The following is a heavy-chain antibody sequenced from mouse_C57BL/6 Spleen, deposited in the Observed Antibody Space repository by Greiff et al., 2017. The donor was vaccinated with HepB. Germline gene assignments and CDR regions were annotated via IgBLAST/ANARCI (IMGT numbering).Heavy chain of an antibody. CDR3: ARSYSTSDY. J-gene: IGHJ2*01. D-gene: IGHD2-5*01. V-gene: IGHV5-4*03. CDR1: GFTFSSYA. CDR2: ISDGGSYT. Sequence: EVMLVESGGGLVKPGGSLKLSCAASGFTFSSYAMSWVRQTPEKRLEWVATISDGGSYTYYPDNVKGRFTISRDNAKNNLYLQMSHLKSEDTAMYYCARSYSTSDYWGQGTTLTVSS.